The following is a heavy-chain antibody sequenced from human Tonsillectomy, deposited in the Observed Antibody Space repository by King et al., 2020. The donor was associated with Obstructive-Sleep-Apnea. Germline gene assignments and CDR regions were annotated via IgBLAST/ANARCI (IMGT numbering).Heavy chain of an antibody. CDR1: GVSLSSSGGG. CDR3: AHTSVSYYYGPGNSYTFAY. J-gene: IGHJ4*02. V-gene: IGHV2-5*01. CDR2: IFWNDYK. Sequence: ITLKESGPTLVEPTQTLTLTCAFSGVSLSSSGGGVGWIRQPPGKALEWLSIIFWNDYKLYSPSLKSRVTIPKEPSKNQVVLTMTNMDPVDTATYYCAHTSVSYYYGPGNSYTFAYWGQGTLVTVSS. D-gene: IGHD3-10*01.